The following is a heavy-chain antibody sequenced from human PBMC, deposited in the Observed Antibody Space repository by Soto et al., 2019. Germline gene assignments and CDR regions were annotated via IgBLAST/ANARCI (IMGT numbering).Heavy chain of an antibody. CDR2: IYYTGNT. CDR1: GGSISSGDYY. CDR3: ARNFFPDV. J-gene: IGHJ6*02. Sequence: PSETLSLTCTVSGGSISSGDYYWSWIRQPPGKGLEWIGYIYYTGNTQYNPSLKSRVTISVDTSKNQFSLKLSSVTAADTAVYYCARNFFPDVWGQGTTVTVSS. V-gene: IGHV4-30-4*01.